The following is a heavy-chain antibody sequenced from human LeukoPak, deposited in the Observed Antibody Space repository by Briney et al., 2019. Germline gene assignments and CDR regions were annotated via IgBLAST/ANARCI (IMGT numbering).Heavy chain of an antibody. D-gene: IGHD3-16*01. J-gene: IGHJ5*02. CDR3: ARPDGLSGGGWFDP. CDR2: ISSSSSYI. V-gene: IGHV3-21*01. CDR1: GFTFSSYS. Sequence: PGGSLRLSCAASGFTFSSYSMNWVRQAPGKGLEWVSSISSSSSYIYYADSVKGRFTISRDNAKNSLYLQMNSLRAEDTAVYYCARPDGLSGGGWFDPWGQGTLVTVSS.